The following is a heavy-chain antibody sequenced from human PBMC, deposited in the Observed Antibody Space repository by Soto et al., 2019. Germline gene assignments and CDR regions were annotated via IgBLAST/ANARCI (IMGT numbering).Heavy chain of an antibody. CDR1: GFTFSHYG. J-gene: IGHJ4*02. V-gene: IGHV3-33*01. Sequence: QVQLVESGGGVVQPGRSLRLSCEASGFTFSHYGMHWVRQAPGKGLEWVAVILNDGSRQHYADSVKGRLTISRDNSKNTLDLDMNRLRVAGTAVYYCARDDDYGDNGLDYWGQGTLVTVSS. CDR2: ILNDGSRQ. CDR3: ARDDDYGDNGLDY. D-gene: IGHD4-17*01.